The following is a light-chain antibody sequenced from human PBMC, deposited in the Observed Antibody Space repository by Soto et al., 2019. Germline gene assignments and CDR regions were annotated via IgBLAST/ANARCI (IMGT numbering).Light chain of an antibody. Sequence: DIQMTQSPSTLSASVGDRVTITCRASQSINSWLAWYQQRPGKAPNLLIYDASTLERGVPSRFSGSGSGTEFNLTISSLQPDDFATYYCQQYSGYSTFGQGTRVEIK. CDR1: QSINSW. J-gene: IGKJ1*01. V-gene: IGKV1-5*01. CDR3: QQYSGYST. CDR2: DAS.